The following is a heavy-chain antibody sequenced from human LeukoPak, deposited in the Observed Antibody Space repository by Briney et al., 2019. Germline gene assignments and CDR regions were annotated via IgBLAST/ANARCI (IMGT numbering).Heavy chain of an antibody. CDR3: ARGPHAADYGDYSYFDY. Sequence: GGSLRLSGAASGFTFSSYEMNWVRQAPGKGLEWVAYISGSGTTIYYADSVKGRFTISGDNAKNSLYLQMNSLRAEDTAVYYCARGPHAADYGDYSYFDYWGQGTLVSVSS. CDR2: ISGSGTTI. J-gene: IGHJ4*02. D-gene: IGHD4-17*01. V-gene: IGHV3-48*03. CDR1: GFTFSSYE.